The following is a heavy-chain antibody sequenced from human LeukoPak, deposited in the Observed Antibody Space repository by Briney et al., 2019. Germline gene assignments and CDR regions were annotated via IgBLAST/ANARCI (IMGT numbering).Heavy chain of an antibody. Sequence: GESLKISCKGSGYKFTSYWIAWVRQMPGKGLEWMGIIFPGDSDAGYSPSFQGQVTISADKSISTAYLQWSSLKASDTAMYYCARLHSSGTADAFDIWGQGTMVTVSS. V-gene: IGHV5-51*01. CDR2: IFPGDSDA. J-gene: IGHJ3*02. D-gene: IGHD1-26*01. CDR3: ARLHSSGTADAFDI. CDR1: GYKFTSYW.